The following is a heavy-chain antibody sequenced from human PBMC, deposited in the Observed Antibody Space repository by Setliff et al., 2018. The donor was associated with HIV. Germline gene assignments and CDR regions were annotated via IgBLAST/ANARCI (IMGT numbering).Heavy chain of an antibody. V-gene: IGHV3-48*01. CDR3: ARSPGMFDY. CDR2: ITGSSDTI. J-gene: IGHJ4*02. Sequence: GGSLRLSCAASGFTFSSYEMDWFRQAPGKGLEWVSYITGSSDTIYHADSVKGRFTISRDNSKNTVYLQMTSLRAEDTAVYYCARSPGMFDYWGQGTPVTVSS. CDR1: GFTFSSYE. D-gene: IGHD1-1*01.